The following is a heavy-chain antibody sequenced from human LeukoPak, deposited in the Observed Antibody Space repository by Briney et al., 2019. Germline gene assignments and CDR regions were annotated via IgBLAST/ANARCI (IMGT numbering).Heavy chain of an antibody. D-gene: IGHD3-3*01. V-gene: IGHV3-7*01. J-gene: IGHJ4*02. CDR1: GFTFSSYW. CDR3: AREGERFLEWLFRVDRSFDY. Sequence: GGSLRLSCAASGFTFSSYWMSWVRKAPGKGLEWVANIKEDGSESYYVDSVKGRFTISRDNAKNSLYLQMNSLRAEDTAVYYCAREGERFLEWLFRVDRSFDYWGQGTLVTVSS. CDR2: IKEDGSES.